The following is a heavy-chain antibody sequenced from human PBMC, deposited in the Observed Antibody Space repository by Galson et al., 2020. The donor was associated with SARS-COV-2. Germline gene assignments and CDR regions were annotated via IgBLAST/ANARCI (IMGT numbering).Heavy chain of an antibody. CDR1: GYTFTSYD. V-gene: IGHV1-8*02. D-gene: IGHD3-9*01. Sequence: ASVKVSCKASGYTFTSYDINWVRQATGQGLEWMGWMNPNSGNTSYAQKFQGRVTMTRNTSISTAYMELSSLRSEDTAVYYCARGLSGLDWVSKRRDAFASSGQGTMVTVSS. CDR2: MNPNSGNT. CDR3: ARGLSGLDWVSKRRDAFAS. J-gene: IGHJ3*02.